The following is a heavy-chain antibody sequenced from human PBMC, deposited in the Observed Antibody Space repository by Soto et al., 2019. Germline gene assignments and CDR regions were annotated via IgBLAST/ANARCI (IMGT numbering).Heavy chain of an antibody. J-gene: IGHJ6*02. CDR3: AIVGGMVRGVIRVYNYYYGMDV. CDR1: SASFGSSY. Sequence: SVTLSLACALSSASFGSSYRIRTPAPPGPGLEWIGEITHSGSTHFNPSLKSRVTISVDTSKNQFSLKLSSVTAADTAVYYCAIVGGMVRGVIRVYNYYYGMDVWGQGTTVS. CDR2: ITHSGST. D-gene: IGHD3-10*01. V-gene: IGHV4-34*01.